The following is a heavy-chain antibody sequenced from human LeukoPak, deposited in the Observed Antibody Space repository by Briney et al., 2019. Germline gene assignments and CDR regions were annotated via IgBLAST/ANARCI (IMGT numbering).Heavy chain of an antibody. CDR1: GFTFSSYG. CDR2: VSYDGNTK. D-gene: IGHD3-3*01. J-gene: IGHJ4*02. V-gene: IGHV3-30*18. CDR3: AKEFASGYQDY. Sequence: GGSLRLSCAASGFTFSSYGMHWVRQAPGKGLEWVAVVSYDGNTKYHADSVKGRITISRDNSKNTLYLQMNSLRAEDTAVYYCAKEFASGYQDYWGQGTLVTVSS.